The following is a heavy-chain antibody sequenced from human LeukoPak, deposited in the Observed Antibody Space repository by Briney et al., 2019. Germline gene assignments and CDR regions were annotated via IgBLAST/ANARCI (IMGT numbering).Heavy chain of an antibody. CDR1: GLTFSSYA. V-gene: IGHV3-23*01. Sequence: GGSLRLSCAVSGLTFSSYAMRWVRQAPGKGLEWVSVISASGGSTDYADSVKGRFTISRDNSKNTLYLQMNSLRAEDTAVYYCAKEARTFGDPGHFDYWGQGTLVTVSS. D-gene: IGHD3-10*01. CDR3: AKEARTFGDPGHFDY. CDR2: ISASGGST. J-gene: IGHJ4*02.